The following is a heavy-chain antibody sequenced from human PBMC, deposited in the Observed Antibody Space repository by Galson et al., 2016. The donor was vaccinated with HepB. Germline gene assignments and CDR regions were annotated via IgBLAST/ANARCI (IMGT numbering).Heavy chain of an antibody. D-gene: IGHD2-15*01. CDR2: IWSDGSNK. CDR3: ARLNDYYCSDSSCPDYHYYGMDV. V-gene: IGHV3-33*01. Sequence: SLRLSCAASGFIFSNYGMHWVRQTPVKGLEWVAVIWSDGSNKYYEDSVKGRFTISRDNSNNTLYLQLSSLRAEDTAVYYCARLNDYYCSDSSCPDYHYYGMDVWGQGTTVTVSS. CDR1: GFIFSNYG. J-gene: IGHJ6*02.